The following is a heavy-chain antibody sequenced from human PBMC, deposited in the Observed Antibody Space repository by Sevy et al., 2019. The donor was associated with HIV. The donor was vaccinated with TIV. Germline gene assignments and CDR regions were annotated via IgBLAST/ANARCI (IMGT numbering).Heavy chain of an antibody. CDR1: GFTFGDYA. V-gene: IGHV3-49*03. CDR3: TRPATRYYDFWSGYYDYGMDV. J-gene: IGHJ6*02. D-gene: IGHD3-3*01. Sequence: GGSLRLSCTASGFTFGDYAMSWFRQAPGKGLEWVGFIRSKAYGGTTEYDASVKGRFTISRDDSKSIAYLQMNSMKTEDTAVYYCTRPATRYYDFWSGYYDYGMDVWGQGTTVTVSS. CDR2: IRSKAYGGTT.